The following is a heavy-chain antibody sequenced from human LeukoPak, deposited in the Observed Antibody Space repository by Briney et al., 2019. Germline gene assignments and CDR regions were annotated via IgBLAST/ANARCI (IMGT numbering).Heavy chain of an antibody. CDR3: ATLRRSNGMDV. D-gene: IGHD5/OR15-5a*01. CDR1: GGSFSGYY. V-gene: IGHV4-34*01. Sequence: MSSETLSLTCAVYGGSFSGYYWSWIRQPPGKGLECIGEINHSGSTNYNPSPKRRVTISVDTPKNHFSLKLSSVTAADRAVYYCATLRRSNGMDVWGNGTTVTVSS. J-gene: IGHJ6*04. CDR2: INHSGST.